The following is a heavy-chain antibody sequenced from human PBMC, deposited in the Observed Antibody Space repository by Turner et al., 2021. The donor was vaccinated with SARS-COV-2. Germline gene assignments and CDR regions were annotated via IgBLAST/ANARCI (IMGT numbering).Heavy chain of an antibody. CDR2: ITYDGSNK. D-gene: IGHD2-15*01. CDR1: GFTFNGYG. CDR3: AKVVSPYCSGGSCYSSPADY. J-gene: IGHJ4*02. Sequence: QVQLVESGGGVVQPGRSLRLSCAASGFTFNGYGMHWVRQAPGKGLEWVAVITYDGSNKYYADSVKGRFTISRDNSKNTLYLQMNSLRAEDTAVYYCAKVVSPYCSGGSCYSSPADYWGQGSLVTVSS. V-gene: IGHV3-30*18.